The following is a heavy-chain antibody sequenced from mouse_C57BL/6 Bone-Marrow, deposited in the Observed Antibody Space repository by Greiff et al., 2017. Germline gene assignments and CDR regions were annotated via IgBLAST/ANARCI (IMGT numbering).Heavy chain of an antibody. CDR1: GYTFTSYW. CDR2: IHPTSGST. D-gene: IGHD2-3*01. CDR3: ARFDEHQYYYAMDY. J-gene: IGHJ4*01. Sequence: QVQLQQSGAELVKPGASVKLSCKASGYTFTSYWMHWVKQRPGQGLEWIGMIHPTSGSTNYNEKFKSKATLTVDKSSSTAYMQLSSLTSEDSAVYYCARFDEHQYYYAMDYWGQGTSVTVSS. V-gene: IGHV1-64*01.